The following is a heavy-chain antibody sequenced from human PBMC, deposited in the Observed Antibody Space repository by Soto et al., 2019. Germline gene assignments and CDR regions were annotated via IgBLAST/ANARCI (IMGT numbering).Heavy chain of an antibody. CDR2: IYYSGVT. CDR1: GGSISSGDYY. CDR3: ARQEADFVSGQYFFDY. V-gene: IGHV4-30-4*08. J-gene: IGHJ4*02. D-gene: IGHD3-3*01. Sequence: QVQLQESGPGLVKPSQTLSLTCTVSGGSISSGDYYWSWIRQPPGKGLEWIGYIYYSGVTYYSPSLKSRLTISLDTSRTQFSLNLASVTAADTAVYYCARQEADFVSGQYFFDYWSQGTLVTVSS.